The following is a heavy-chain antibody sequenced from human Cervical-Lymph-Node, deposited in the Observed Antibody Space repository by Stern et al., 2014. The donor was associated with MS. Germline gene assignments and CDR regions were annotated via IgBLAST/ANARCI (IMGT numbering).Heavy chain of an antibody. Sequence: VQLVESGGAVVQPGGSLRLSCEASGFTFSNYGMNWVRQAPGKGLEWVTLIWYDGSKESYADSVKGLFTISRDNSKNMLYLQIHSLRVEDTAVYFCARETGGHRNYYGLDVWGQGTTITVSS. CDR2: IWYDGSKE. CDR3: ARETGGHRNYYGLDV. CDR1: GFTFSNYG. D-gene: IGHD6-25*01. V-gene: IGHV3-33*01. J-gene: IGHJ6*02.